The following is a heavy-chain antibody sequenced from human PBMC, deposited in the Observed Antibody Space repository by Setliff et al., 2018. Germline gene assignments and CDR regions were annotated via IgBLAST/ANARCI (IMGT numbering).Heavy chain of an antibody. D-gene: IGHD6-19*01. V-gene: IGHV4-34*01. Sequence: PSETLSLTCAVYGGSFSGYYWSWIRQPPGKGLEWIGEINHSGGTSYNPSLMSRVTISVDTSKNQFSLKLNSVTAADTAVYYCARGRAGHSGHWGQGTLVTVSS. CDR1: GGSFSGYY. CDR3: ARGRAGHSGH. CDR2: INHSGGT. J-gene: IGHJ4*02.